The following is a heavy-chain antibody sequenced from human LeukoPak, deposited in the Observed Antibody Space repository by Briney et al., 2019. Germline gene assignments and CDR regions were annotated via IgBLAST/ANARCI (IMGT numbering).Heavy chain of an antibody. D-gene: IGHD5-12*01. V-gene: IGHV3-74*01. CDR3: AKDLGYSGYDWDYFDY. J-gene: IGHJ4*02. CDR2: IHNDGIAT. CDR1: GFRFGSYW. Sequence: PGGSLRLSCAASGFRFGSYWMHWVRQAPGKGLVWVSRIHNDGIATSYADSVKGRFTISRDNAKDTLYLQVNSLRAEDTAVYYCAKDLGYSGYDWDYFDYWGQGTLVTVSS.